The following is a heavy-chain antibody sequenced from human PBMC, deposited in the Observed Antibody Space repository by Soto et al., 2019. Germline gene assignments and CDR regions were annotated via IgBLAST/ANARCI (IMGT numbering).Heavy chain of an antibody. Sequence: GESLKISCKGSGYSFTSYWISWVRQMPGKGLEWMGRIDPSDSYTNYSPSFQGHVTISADKSISTAYLQWSSLKASDTAMYYCARLPGIAAAGKGMDVWGQGTTVTVS. CDR3: ARLPGIAAAGKGMDV. V-gene: IGHV5-10-1*01. CDR1: GYSFTSYW. J-gene: IGHJ6*02. CDR2: IDPSDSYT. D-gene: IGHD6-13*01.